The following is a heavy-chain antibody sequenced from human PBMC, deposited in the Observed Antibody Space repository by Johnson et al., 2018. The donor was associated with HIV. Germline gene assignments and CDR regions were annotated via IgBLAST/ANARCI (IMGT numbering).Heavy chain of an antibody. D-gene: IGHD1-26*01. V-gene: IGHV3-23*04. Sequence: VQLVESGGGVVQPGGSLRLSCAASGFTFSSYGMHWVRQAPGKGLEWVSAISGSGGSTYYADSVKGRFTISRDNSKNTLYLQMNSLRAEDTAVYYCAKGGYSGSPWGDAFDIWGQGTMVTVSS. CDR2: ISGSGGST. CDR1: GFTFSSYG. CDR3: AKGGYSGSPWGDAFDI. J-gene: IGHJ3*02.